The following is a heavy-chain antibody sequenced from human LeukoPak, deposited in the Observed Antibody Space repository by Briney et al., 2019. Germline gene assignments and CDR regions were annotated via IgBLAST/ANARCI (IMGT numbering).Heavy chain of an antibody. CDR3: ARTNYDYVWGSYRIDY. CDR1: GGSISSSNW. D-gene: IGHD3-16*02. J-gene: IGHJ4*02. Sequence: SGTLSLTCAVSGGSISSSNWWSWVRQPPGKGLEWIGEIYHSGSTNYNPSLKSRVTISVDKSKNQFSLKLSSVTAADTAVYYCARTNYDYVWGSYRIDYWGQGTLVTVSS. V-gene: IGHV4-4*02. CDR2: IYHSGST.